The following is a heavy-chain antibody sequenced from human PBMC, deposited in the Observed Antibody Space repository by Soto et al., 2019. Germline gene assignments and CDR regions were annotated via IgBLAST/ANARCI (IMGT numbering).Heavy chain of an antibody. CDR1: GGTFSSYT. D-gene: IGHD5-12*01. Sequence: SVKVSCKASGGTFSSYTISWVRQAPGQGLEWMGRIIPILGIANYAQKFQGRVTITADKSTSTAYMELSSLRSEDTAVYYCARDPGGYDYYFDYWGQGTLVTVSS. CDR2: IIPILGIA. CDR3: ARDPGGYDYYFDY. V-gene: IGHV1-69*04. J-gene: IGHJ4*02.